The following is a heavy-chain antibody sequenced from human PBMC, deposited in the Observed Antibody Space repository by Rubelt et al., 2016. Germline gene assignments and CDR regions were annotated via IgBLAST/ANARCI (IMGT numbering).Heavy chain of an antibody. CDR3: ARHKYYYDSSGYYYPTPPDY. CDR1: GGSISSYY. V-gene: IGHV4-59*08. D-gene: IGHD3-22*01. Sequence: QVQLQESGPGLVKPSETLSLTCTVSGGSISSYYWSWLRQPPGKGLEWIGYIYYSGSTNYNPSLKSRVTISVDTSKNPFSLKLSSVTAADTDVYYGARHKYYYDSSGYYYPTPPDYWGQGTLVTVSS. J-gene: IGHJ4*02. CDR2: IYYSGST.